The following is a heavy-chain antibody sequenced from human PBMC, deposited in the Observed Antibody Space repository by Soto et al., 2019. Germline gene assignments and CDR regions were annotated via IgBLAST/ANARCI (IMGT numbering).Heavy chain of an antibody. CDR1: GFTFSNYG. CDR3: AKGGTVGASSYFDY. CDR2: ISYDGGNK. J-gene: IGHJ4*02. D-gene: IGHD1-26*01. Sequence: QVQLVESGGGVVQPGRSLRLSCAASGFTFSNYGIHWVRQAPGKGLEWVAVISYDGGNKYYADSVKGRFTISRDNSKNTVYLQMDSLRPEDTAGYYCAKGGTVGASSYFDYWGQGTLVTVSS. V-gene: IGHV3-30*18.